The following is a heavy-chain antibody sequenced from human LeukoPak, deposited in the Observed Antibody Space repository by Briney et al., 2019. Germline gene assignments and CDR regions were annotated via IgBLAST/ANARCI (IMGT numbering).Heavy chain of an antibody. V-gene: IGHV1-46*01. CDR3: ARDDLLAARRQFDP. D-gene: IGHD6-6*01. CDR2: INPSGGST. J-gene: IGHJ5*02. Sequence: ASVTVSCKASGYTFTSYYMHWVRQAPGQGLEWMGIINPSGGSTSYAQKFQGRVTMTRDTSTSTVYMELRSLRSDDTAVYYCARDDLLAARRQFDPWGQGTLVTVSS. CDR1: GYTFTSYY.